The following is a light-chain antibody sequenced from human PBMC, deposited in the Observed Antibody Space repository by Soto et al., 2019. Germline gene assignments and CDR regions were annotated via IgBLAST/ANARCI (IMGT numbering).Light chain of an antibody. CDR1: QSLSNR. CDR3: QYYAGVWT. Sequence: DIQMTQSPSTLSASVGDRVTITCRASQSLSNRLAWDQQKPGKAPKVLIYDASSLESGVPSRFSGSGSGTDFILTISSLQPDDFATYYCQYYAGVWTFGQGTKVEIK. V-gene: IGKV1-5*01. CDR2: DAS. J-gene: IGKJ1*01.